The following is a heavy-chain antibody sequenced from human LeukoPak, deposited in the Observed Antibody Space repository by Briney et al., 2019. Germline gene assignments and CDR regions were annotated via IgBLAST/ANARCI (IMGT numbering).Heavy chain of an antibody. Sequence: GGSLRLSCAASGFTFSSYWMHWVRQAPGKGLVWVSRINSDGSSTSYADSVKGRFTISRDNAKNTLYLQMNSLRAEDTAVYYCAREMEAGGYYVDYWGQGTLVTVSS. CDR2: INSDGSST. V-gene: IGHV3-74*01. J-gene: IGHJ4*02. D-gene: IGHD2-8*02. CDR1: GFTFSSYW. CDR3: AREMEAGGYYVDY.